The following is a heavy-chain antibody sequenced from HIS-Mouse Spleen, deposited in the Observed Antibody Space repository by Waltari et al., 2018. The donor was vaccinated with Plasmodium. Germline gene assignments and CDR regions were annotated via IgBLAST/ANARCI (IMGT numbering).Heavy chain of an antibody. Sequence: QVQLQQWGAGLLKPSETLSLTCAVYGGSFSGYYWSWIRQPPGKGLEWIGEINHSGSTTYNPSLKSRVTISVDTSKNQFSRKLSSVTAADTAVYYCARGSAAAGPFDYWGQGTLVTVSS. CDR2: INHSGST. J-gene: IGHJ4*02. CDR3: ARGSAAAGPFDY. D-gene: IGHD6-13*01. CDR1: GGSFSGYY. V-gene: IGHV4-34*01.